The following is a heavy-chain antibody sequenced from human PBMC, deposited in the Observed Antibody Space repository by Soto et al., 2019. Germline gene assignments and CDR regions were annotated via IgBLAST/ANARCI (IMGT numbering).Heavy chain of an antibody. CDR3: ARARAYYDSISVDP. Sequence: SETLSLTCTVSGGSISSGDYYWSWIRQPPGKGLEWIGYIYYSGSTYYNPSLKSRVTISVDTSKNQFSLKLSSVTAADTAVYYCARARAYYDSISVDPWGQGTLVTVSS. CDR1: GGSISSGDYY. J-gene: IGHJ5*02. D-gene: IGHD3-22*01. V-gene: IGHV4-30-4*01. CDR2: IYYSGST.